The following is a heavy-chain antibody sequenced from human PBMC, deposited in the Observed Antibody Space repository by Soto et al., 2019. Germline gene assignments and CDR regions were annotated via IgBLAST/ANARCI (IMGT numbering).Heavy chain of an antibody. Sequence: EVQLLESGGGLVQPGGSLRLSCAASGFTFSTYAMSWVRQAPGRGLEWVSAISGTGGNIYYADSVKGRFTISRDNSKNTLYLQMYSLIAEDVAVYYCAKTDIELPAPYWGHGTLVTVSS. D-gene: IGHD2-15*01. V-gene: IGHV3-23*01. CDR2: ISGTGGNI. CDR1: GFTFSTYA. CDR3: AKTDIELPAPY. J-gene: IGHJ4*01.